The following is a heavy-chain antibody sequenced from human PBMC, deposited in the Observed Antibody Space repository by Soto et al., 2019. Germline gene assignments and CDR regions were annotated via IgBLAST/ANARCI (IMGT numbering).Heavy chain of an antibody. V-gene: IGHV4-30-4*01. Sequence: QVQLQESGPGLVKPSQTLSLTCTVSGGSISSGDYYWSWISKPPGKGLAWIAYIYYSGSTYENPSLKSRVTVSVDTSKNQYCLKLSSVGAADTAVYYGARGYGDYWYYFDYWGQGTLVTLSS. D-gene: IGHD4-17*01. CDR3: ARGYGDYWYYFDY. CDR2: IYYSGST. J-gene: IGHJ4*02. CDR1: GGSISSGDYY.